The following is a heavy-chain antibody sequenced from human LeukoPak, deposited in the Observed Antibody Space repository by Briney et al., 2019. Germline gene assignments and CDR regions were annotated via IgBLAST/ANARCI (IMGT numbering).Heavy chain of an antibody. D-gene: IGHD2-2*01. CDR2: IYYSGST. CDR1: GGSISSGGYY. V-gene: IGHV4-31*02. J-gene: IGHJ6*03. CDR3: ARASGSTRPLYYMDV. Sequence: SETLSLTWTVSGGSISSGGYYWSWIRQHPGKGLEWIGYIYYSGSTYYNPSLKSRVTISVDTSKNQFSLKLSSVTAADTAVYYCARASGSTRPLYYMDVWGKGTTVTVSS.